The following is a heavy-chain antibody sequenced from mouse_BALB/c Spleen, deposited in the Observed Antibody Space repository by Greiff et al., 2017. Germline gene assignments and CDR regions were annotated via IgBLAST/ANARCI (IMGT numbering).Heavy chain of an antibody. Sequence: DVMPVESGGGLVQPGGSRKLHCAAPGLTFSSFGMHWVRQAPEKGLEWVAYISSGSSTIYNADTVKGRFTISRDNPKNTLFLQMTSLRSEDTAMYYCARDYYGSSYAMDYWGQGTSVTVSS. D-gene: IGHD1-1*01. V-gene: IGHV5-17*02. CDR2: ISSGSSTI. J-gene: IGHJ4*01. CDR3: ARDYYGSSYAMDY. CDR1: GLTFSSFG.